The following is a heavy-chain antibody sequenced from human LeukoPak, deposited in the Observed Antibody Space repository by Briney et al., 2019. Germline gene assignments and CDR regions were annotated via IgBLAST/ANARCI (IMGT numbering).Heavy chain of an antibody. CDR2: TSGSGDIR. Sequence: HPGGSLRLSCAASGFSFSNYAMTWVRQAPGKGLEWVSRTSGSGDIRLYAESVKGRFTISRDNSKNTLYLQMNSLRAEDTAVYYCAKGIDAGGRYFFDYWGQGTLVTVSS. V-gene: IGHV3-23*01. D-gene: IGHD1-26*01. CDR1: GFSFSNYA. J-gene: IGHJ4*02. CDR3: AKGIDAGGRYFFDY.